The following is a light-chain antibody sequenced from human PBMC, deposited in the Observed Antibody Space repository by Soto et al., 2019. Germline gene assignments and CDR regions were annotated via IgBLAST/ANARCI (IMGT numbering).Light chain of an antibody. Sequence: EIELTQSPGALSFSPGERATVSCRAGQSVSRSYLAWYQQKPGQAPRLLIYDASNRATGLPARFSGSGSGTDFTLTISSLEPEDFAVYYCQQRSNWPTTFGQGTRLEIK. CDR3: QQRSNWPTT. J-gene: IGKJ5*01. CDR2: DAS. V-gene: IGKV3D-20*02. CDR1: QSVSRSY.